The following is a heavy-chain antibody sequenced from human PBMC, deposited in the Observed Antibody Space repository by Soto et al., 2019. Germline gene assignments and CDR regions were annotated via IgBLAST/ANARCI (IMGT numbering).Heavy chain of an antibody. CDR1: GGTFNNYV. CDR3: AGRCDGTNCLAHFDY. CDR2: IIPIVGTP. J-gene: IGHJ4*02. V-gene: IGHV1-69*06. D-gene: IGHD2-2*01. Sequence: ASVKVSCKASGGTFNNYVINWVRQAPGQGLEWMAGIIPIVGTPNYAQKFQGRVTINADKSTSTAYMELNSLRSEDTAVYYCAGRCDGTNCLAHFDYWGQGTLVTVSS.